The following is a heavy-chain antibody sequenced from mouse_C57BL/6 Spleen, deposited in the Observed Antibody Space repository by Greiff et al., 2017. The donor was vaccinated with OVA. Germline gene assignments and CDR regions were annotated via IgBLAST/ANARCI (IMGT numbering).Heavy chain of an antibody. CDR2: INPNNGGT. CDR3: ARRGLGRRYFDY. J-gene: IGHJ2*01. CDR1: GYTFTDYY. Sequence: EVQLQQSGPELVKPGASVKISCKASGYTFTDYYMNWVKQSHGKSLEWIGDINPNNGGTSYNQKFKGKATLTVDKSSSTAYMELRSLTSEDSAVYYCARRGLGRRYFDYWGQGTTLTVSS. V-gene: IGHV1-26*01. D-gene: IGHD4-1*01.